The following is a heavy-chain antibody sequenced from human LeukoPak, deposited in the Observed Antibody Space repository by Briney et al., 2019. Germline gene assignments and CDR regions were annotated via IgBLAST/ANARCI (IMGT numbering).Heavy chain of an antibody. V-gene: IGHV3-20*04. CDR1: GFTFDDYG. D-gene: IGHD5-18*01. Sequence: GGSPRLSCAASGFTFDDYGMSWVRQAPGKGLEWVSGINWNGGSTGYADSVKGRFTISRDNAKNSLYLQMNSLRAEDTALYYCARNKGRGYSYGYRLYYFDYWGQGTLVTVSS. J-gene: IGHJ4*02. CDR3: ARNKGRGYSYGYRLYYFDY. CDR2: INWNGGST.